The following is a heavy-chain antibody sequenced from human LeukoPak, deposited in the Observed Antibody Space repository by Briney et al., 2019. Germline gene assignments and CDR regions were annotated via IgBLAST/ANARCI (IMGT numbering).Heavy chain of an antibody. V-gene: IGHV1-2*02. J-gene: IGHJ4*02. CDR3: ARQDTGQLDY. Sequence: ASVTVSFKASGYTFIDYYMHWVRQAPGQGLEWMGWINPKSGGTNYSQKFQARFTMTRDTSITTTYIELSRLSSDDTAVYYCARQDTGQLDYWGQGTLVTVSS. CDR2: INPKSGGT. CDR1: GYTFIDYY. D-gene: IGHD2-8*02.